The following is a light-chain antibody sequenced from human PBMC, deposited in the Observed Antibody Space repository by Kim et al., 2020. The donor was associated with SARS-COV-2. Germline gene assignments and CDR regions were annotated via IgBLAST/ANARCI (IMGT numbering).Light chain of an antibody. Sequence: SSELTQDPAVSVALGQTVRITCQGDSLRSYYASWYQQKPGQAPVLVIYGKNNRASGIPDRFSGSSSGNTASLTITGAQAEDEADYYCNSRDSRGNHVVFG. CDR1: SLRSYY. J-gene: IGLJ2*01. CDR3: NSRDSRGNHVV. V-gene: IGLV3-19*01. CDR2: GKN.